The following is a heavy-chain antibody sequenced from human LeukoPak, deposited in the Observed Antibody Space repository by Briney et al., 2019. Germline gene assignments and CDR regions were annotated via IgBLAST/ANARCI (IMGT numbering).Heavy chain of an antibody. Sequence: GGSLRLSCVASGFTFSTYGMSWVRQAPGKGLEWVSAISGSGGSTYYADSVKGRFTISRDNSKNTLYLQMNSLRAEDTAVYYCAKSIPPYFDYWGQGTLVTVSS. CDR3: AKSIPPYFDY. V-gene: IGHV3-23*01. CDR1: GFTFSTYG. CDR2: ISGSGGST. J-gene: IGHJ4*02.